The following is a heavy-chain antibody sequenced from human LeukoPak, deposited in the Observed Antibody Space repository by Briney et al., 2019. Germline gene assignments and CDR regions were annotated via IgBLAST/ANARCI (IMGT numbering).Heavy chain of an antibody. D-gene: IGHD3-10*01. J-gene: IGHJ4*02. V-gene: IGHV3-30*18. CDR2: ISYDGSNT. CDR1: GFTFSSYG. CDR3: AKPYYYGSRSYMDY. Sequence: GGSLRLSCAASGFTFSSYGMHWVRQAPGKGLEWVAVISYDGSNTYYADSVKGRFTISRDNSKNMLYLQMNSLRAEDTAAYYCAKPYYYGSRSYMDYWGQGTLVTVSS.